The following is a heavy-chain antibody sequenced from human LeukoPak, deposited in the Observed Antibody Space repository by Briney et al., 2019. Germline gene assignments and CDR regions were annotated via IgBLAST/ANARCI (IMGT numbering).Heavy chain of an antibody. Sequence: GGSLRLSCAASGFTFSSYAMHWVRQAPGKGLEGVAVISYDGSNKYYADSVKGRFTISRDNSKNTLYLQMNSLRAEDTAVYYCARDRRDYCGGDCYHNDYYYGMDVWGQGTTVTVSS. CDR3: ARDRRDYCGGDCYHNDYYYGMDV. D-gene: IGHD2-21*02. V-gene: IGHV3-30*04. CDR1: GFTFSSYA. J-gene: IGHJ6*02. CDR2: ISYDGSNK.